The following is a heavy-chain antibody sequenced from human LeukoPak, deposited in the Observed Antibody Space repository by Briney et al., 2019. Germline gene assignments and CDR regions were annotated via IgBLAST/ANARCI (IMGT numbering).Heavy chain of an antibody. CDR3: AKDTTANTYYYDSSGYNY. CDR2: ISGSGGST. V-gene: IGHV3-23*01. CDR1: GFTFSSYA. Sequence: GGSLRLSCAASGFTFSSYAMSWVRQAPGKGLEWVSAISGSGGSTYYADPVKGRFTISRDNSKNTLYLQMNSLRAEDTAVYYCAKDTTANTYYYDSSGYNYWGQGTLVTVSS. J-gene: IGHJ4*02. D-gene: IGHD3-22*01.